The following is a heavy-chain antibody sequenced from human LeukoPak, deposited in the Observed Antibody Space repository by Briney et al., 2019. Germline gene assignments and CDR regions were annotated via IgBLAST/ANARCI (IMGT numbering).Heavy chain of an antibody. V-gene: IGHV4-59*01. CDR2: IYYSGST. CDR1: GGSISSYY. D-gene: IGHD6-13*01. J-gene: IGHJ5*02. Sequence: SETLSLTCTVSGGSISSYYWSWIRQPPGKGLEWIGYIYYSGSTNYNPSLKSRVTISVDTSKNQFSLKLSSVTAADTAVYYCARVWYSSSWYWFDPWGQGTLVTVSS. CDR3: ARVWYSSSWYWFDP.